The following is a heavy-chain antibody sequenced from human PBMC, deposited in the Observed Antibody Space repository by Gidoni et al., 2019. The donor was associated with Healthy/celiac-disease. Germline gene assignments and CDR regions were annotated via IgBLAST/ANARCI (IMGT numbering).Heavy chain of an antibody. CDR3: AIHYYDSSGYYYTFDY. V-gene: IGHV1-2*02. CDR1: GYTFTGYY. D-gene: IGHD3-22*01. J-gene: IGHJ4*02. Sequence: QVQLVQSGAEVKKPGASVKVSCKASGYTFTGYYMHWVRQAPGQGLEWMGWINPNSGGTNYAQKFQGRVTMTRDTSISTAYMELSRLRSDDTAVYYCAIHYYDSSGYYYTFDYWGQGTLVTVSS. CDR2: INPNSGGT.